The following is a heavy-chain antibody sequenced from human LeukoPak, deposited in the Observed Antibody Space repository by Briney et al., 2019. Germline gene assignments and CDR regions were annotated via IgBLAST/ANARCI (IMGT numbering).Heavy chain of an antibody. J-gene: IGHJ4*02. Sequence: PGGSLRLSCAASGFTFDDYAMHWVRQAPGKGLEWVSGISWNSGSIGYADSVKGRFTISRDNAKNSLYLQMNSLRAEDTALYYCAKDASRRGEFNDYWGQGTLVTVSS. CDR2: ISWNSGSI. CDR1: GFTFDDYA. V-gene: IGHV3-9*01. CDR3: AKDASRRGEFNDY. D-gene: IGHD3-16*01.